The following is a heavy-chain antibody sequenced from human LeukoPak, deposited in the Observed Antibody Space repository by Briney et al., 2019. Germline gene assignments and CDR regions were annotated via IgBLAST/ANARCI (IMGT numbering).Heavy chain of an antibody. CDR3: ARAGVVPAAINRAFDI. V-gene: IGHV4-30-4*08. CDR2: LYHNGKT. Sequence: SQTLSLTCIVSGGSIISGDYYWSWLRQPPGKGLEWFGYLYHNGKTYYNPSLNSRVAISVDTSKSQFAPKLSSVTAADTAVYYCARAGVVPAAINRAFDIWGQGTVVTVSS. D-gene: IGHD2-2*02. CDR1: GGSIISGDYY. J-gene: IGHJ3*02.